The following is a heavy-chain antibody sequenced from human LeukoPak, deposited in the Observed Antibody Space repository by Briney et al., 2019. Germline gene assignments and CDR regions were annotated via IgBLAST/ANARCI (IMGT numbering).Heavy chain of an antibody. J-gene: IGHJ4*02. V-gene: IGHV3-33*08. CDR2: VWSDGNGK. CDR1: GFTFSSYW. CDR3: VSVLTVTFDS. D-gene: IGHD4-17*01. Sequence: PGGSLRLSCAASGFTFSSYWMHWVRQAPGKGLEWVALVWSDGNGKFYADSVKGRFTISRDNSKNTVYLQMNSLRAEDTAVYYCVSVLTVTFDSWGQGTLVTVSS.